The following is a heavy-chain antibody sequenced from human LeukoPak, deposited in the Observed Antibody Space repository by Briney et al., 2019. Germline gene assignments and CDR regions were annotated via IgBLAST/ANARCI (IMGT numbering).Heavy chain of an antibody. Sequence: SETLSLTCTVSGGSISSYSWSWMRQPAGKGLEWIGRIYPRESANYNPSLKSRVIMSVDKSKNQFSLKRRSVTAADTAVYYCAREWHHVFDYWGQGNLVTVSS. D-gene: IGHD5-12*01. V-gene: IGHV4-4*07. CDR2: IYPRESA. CDR3: AREWHHVFDY. CDR1: GGSISSYS. J-gene: IGHJ4*02.